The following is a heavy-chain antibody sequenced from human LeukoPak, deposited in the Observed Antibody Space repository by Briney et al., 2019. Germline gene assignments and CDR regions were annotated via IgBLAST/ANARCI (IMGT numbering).Heavy chain of an antibody. V-gene: IGHV1-69*02. D-gene: IGHD3-22*01. CDR3: ARSGYYYGDAFDI. J-gene: IGHJ3*02. CDR2: IIPILGIA. CDR1: GYTFTSYY. Sequence: GASVKVSCKASGYTFTSYYMHWVRQAPGQGLEWMGRIIPILGIANYAQKFQGRVTITADKSTSTAYMELSSLRSEDTAVYYCARSGYYYGDAFDIWGQGTMVTVSS.